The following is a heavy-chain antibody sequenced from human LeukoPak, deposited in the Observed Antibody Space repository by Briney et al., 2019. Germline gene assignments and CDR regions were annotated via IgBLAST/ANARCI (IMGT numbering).Heavy chain of an antibody. CDR3: ARLLLATGPDY. V-gene: IGHV5-51*01. J-gene: IGHJ4*02. CDR1: GYNFSNYW. D-gene: IGHD1-1*01. Sequence: GESLKISCEGSGYNFSNYWIARVRRMPGKGLEWMGIVYPGNSETGYSPSFQGQVTMSADKSITTAFLQWSSLKASDTAMYHCARLLLATGPDYWGQGTLVTVSS. CDR2: VYPGNSET.